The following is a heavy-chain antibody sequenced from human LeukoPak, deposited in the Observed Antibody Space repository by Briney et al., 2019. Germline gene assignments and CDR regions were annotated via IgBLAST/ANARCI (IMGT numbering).Heavy chain of an antibody. Sequence: PGRSLRLSCAASGFTFSSYGMHWVRQAPGKGLEWVAVIWYDGSNKYYADSVKGRFTISRDNSKNTLYLQMSSLRAEDTAVYYCARAVSWSPYSSGWPREYYYYGMDVWGQGTTVTVSS. V-gene: IGHV3-33*01. CDR1: GFTFSSYG. CDR3: ARAVSWSPYSSGWPREYYYYGMDV. J-gene: IGHJ6*02. D-gene: IGHD6-19*01. CDR2: IWYDGSNK.